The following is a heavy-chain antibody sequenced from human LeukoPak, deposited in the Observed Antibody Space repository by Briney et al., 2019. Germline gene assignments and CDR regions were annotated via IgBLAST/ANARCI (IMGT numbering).Heavy chain of an antibody. CDR1: GFTFDDYA. D-gene: IGHD4-23*01. Sequence: GGSLRLSCAASGFTFDDYAMHWVRQAPGKGLEWVSGISWNSGSIGYADSVKGRFTISRDNAKNSLYLQMNSLRAEDMALYNCAKDRDYGGNSGAFDIWGQGTMVTVSS. J-gene: IGHJ3*02. V-gene: IGHV3-9*03. CDR3: AKDRDYGGNSGAFDI. CDR2: ISWNSGSI.